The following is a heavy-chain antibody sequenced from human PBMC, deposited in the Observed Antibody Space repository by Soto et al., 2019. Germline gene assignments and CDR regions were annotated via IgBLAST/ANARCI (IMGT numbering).Heavy chain of an antibody. V-gene: IGHV3-23*01. J-gene: IGHJ4*02. CDR1: GFTFRTYA. CDR3: ANLDSYGSFDF. CDR2: MSGTSGNT. Sequence: GGSLRLSCAASGFTFRTYAMSWVRQAPGKGLDWVSAMSGTSGNTYYADSVKGRFTISRDNSKNTLFLQMSSLRAEDTAVYYCANLDSYGSFDFWGQGALVTVSS. D-gene: IGHD5-18*01.